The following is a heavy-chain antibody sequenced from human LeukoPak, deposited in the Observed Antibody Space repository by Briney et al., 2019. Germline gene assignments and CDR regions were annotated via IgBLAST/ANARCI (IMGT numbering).Heavy chain of an antibody. V-gene: IGHV4-59*01. CDR2: IYYSGST. J-gene: IGHJ3*02. D-gene: IGHD3-3*01. CDR3: AGKIYDFWSGWNAFDI. Sequence: SETLSLTCTVSGGSISSYYWSWIRQPPGKGLEWLGYIYYSGSTNYNPSLKSRVTISVDTSKNQFSLKLSSVTAADTAVYYCAGKIYDFWSGWNAFDIWGQGTMVTVSS. CDR1: GGSISSYY.